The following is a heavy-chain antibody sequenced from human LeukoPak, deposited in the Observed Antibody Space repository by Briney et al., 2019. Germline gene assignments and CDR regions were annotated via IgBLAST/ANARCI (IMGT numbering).Heavy chain of an antibody. CDR1: GGTFSSYA. V-gene: IGHV1-69*13. CDR2: IIPIFGTA. J-gene: IGHJ4*02. CDR3: ARDVLAGPGGTLLGYFDY. D-gene: IGHD1-14*01. Sequence: SVKVSCKASGGTFSSYAISWVRQAPGQGLEWIGGIIPIFGTANYAQKFQGRVTITADESTSTAYMELSSLRSEDTAVYYCARDVLAGPGGTLLGYFDYWGQGTLVTVSS.